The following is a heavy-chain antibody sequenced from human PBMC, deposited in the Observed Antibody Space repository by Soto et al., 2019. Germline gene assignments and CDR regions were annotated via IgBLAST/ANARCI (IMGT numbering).Heavy chain of an antibody. CDR3: ARDPIFGYYGSGIPDY. V-gene: IGHV3-33*01. D-gene: IGHD3-10*01. CDR1: GFTFSSYG. Sequence: GGSLRLSCAASGFTFSSYGMHWVRQAPGKGLEWVAVIWYDGSNKYYADSVKGRFTISRDNSKNTLYLQMNSLRAEDTAVYYCARDPIFGYYGSGIPDYWGQGTLVTVSS. CDR2: IWYDGSNK. J-gene: IGHJ4*02.